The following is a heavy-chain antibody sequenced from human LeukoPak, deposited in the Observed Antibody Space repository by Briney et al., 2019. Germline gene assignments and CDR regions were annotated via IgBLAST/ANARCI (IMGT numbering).Heavy chain of an antibody. D-gene: IGHD2-2*02. V-gene: IGHV1-2*02. CDR1: GYTFTSYA. J-gene: IGHJ4*02. CDR2: INPNSGGT. Sequence: GASVKVSCKASGYTFTSYAIQWVRQAPGQGLEWMGWINPNSGGTNYAQKFQGRVTMTRDTSISTAYMELSRLRSDDTAVYYCARGGHIVVPAAIPGDYWGQGTLVTVSS. CDR3: ARGGHIVVPAAIPGDY.